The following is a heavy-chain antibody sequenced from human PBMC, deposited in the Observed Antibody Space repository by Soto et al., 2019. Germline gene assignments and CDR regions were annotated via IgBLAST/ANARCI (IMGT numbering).Heavy chain of an antibody. J-gene: IGHJ6*02. Sequence: QVQLVQSGAEVKKPGASVKVSCKASGYTFTSYYMHWVRQAPGQGLVWMGIINPSGGSTSYAQKFLVIVTMTRDTSPSTVDLDLSSLRSGETAVYYCAGEGGLLFGELFSYYGMVVWGQGTTVTVSS. D-gene: IGHD3-10*01. CDR3: AGEGGLLFGELFSYYGMVV. CDR1: GYTFTSYY. V-gene: IGHV1-46*01. CDR2: INPSGGST.